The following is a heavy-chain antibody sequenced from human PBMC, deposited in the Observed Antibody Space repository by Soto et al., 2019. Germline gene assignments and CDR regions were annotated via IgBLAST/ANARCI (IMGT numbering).Heavy chain of an antibody. CDR1: GESFSGYY. V-gene: IGHV4-34*01. D-gene: IGHD1-26*01. CDR2: IARSGST. J-gene: IGHJ4*02. Sequence: PSETLSLTCAVYGESFSGYYWTWIRQPPGEGLEWIGEIARSGSTNYNPSLKSRVTICVDTSKNQFSLELTSVTAADTAVYFCARAAIKGHQTGQPPTSQTLDYWGQGTLVTVSS. CDR3: ARAAIKGHQTGQPPTSQTLDY.